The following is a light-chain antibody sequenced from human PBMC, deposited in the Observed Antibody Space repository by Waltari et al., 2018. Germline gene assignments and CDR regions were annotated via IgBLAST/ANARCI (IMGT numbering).Light chain of an antibody. CDR1: QNIEIW. CDR3: QQYDTYPLT. CDR2: KAS. Sequence: DIQMSQSPPTLSASIGDRVTITCRASQNIEIWVAWYQQNPGKAPKFLVYKASSLNTGVPSRFTGSGSGTDFTLTITSLQPDDVATYFCQQYDTYPLTFGGGTKVEIK. J-gene: IGKJ4*01. V-gene: IGKV1-5*03.